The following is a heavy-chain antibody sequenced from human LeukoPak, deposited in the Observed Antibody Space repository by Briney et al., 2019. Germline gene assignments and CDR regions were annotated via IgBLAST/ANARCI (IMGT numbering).Heavy chain of an antibody. J-gene: IGHJ4*02. D-gene: IGHD3-3*01. V-gene: IGHV3-21*01. CDR2: ISSSSSYI. CDR3: ASDKAIFGVVIPPHLVDY. CDR1: GFTYSGAW. Sequence: GGSLRLSCAASGFTYSGAWMNWVRQPPGKGLELVSSISSSSSYIYYADSVKGRFTVSRDNAKNSVYLQMNSLRAEDTAVYYCASDKAIFGVVIPPHLVDYWGQGTLAIVS.